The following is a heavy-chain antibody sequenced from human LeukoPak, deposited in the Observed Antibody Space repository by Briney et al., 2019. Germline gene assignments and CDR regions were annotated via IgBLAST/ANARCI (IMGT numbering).Heavy chain of an antibody. CDR3: ARDSMSSGYYGLDAFDI. Sequence: SETLSLTCTVSGGSISSGGYYWSWIRQHPGKGLEWIGNIYYSGSTYYNPSLKSRVTISVDTSKNQFSLKLSSVTAADTAVYYCARDSMSSGYYGLDAFDIWGQGTMVTVSS. V-gene: IGHV4-31*03. D-gene: IGHD3-22*01. CDR1: GGSISSGGYY. CDR2: IYYSGST. J-gene: IGHJ3*02.